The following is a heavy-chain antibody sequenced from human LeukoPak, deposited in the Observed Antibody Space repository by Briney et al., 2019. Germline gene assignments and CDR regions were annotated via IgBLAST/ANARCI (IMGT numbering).Heavy chain of an antibody. CDR1: GGTFSSYA. D-gene: IGHD3-9*01. Sequence: ASVKVSCKASGGTFSSYAISWVRQAPGQGLEWMGRIIPILGIANYAQKFQGRVTITADKSTSTAYMVLSSLRSEDTAVYYCAGDILTGGVAFDIWGQGTMVTVSS. CDR2: IIPILGIA. V-gene: IGHV1-69*04. CDR3: AGDILTGGVAFDI. J-gene: IGHJ3*02.